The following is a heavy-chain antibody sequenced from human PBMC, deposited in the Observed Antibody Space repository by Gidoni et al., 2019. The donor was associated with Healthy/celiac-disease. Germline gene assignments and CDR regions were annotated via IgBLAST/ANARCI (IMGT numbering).Heavy chain of an antibody. D-gene: IGHD5-12*01. Sequence: EVQLVESGGGVVQPGGSLRLSCAASGFTFDDYAMHWVRQAPGKGLEWVSLISGDGGSTYYADSLKGRFTISRDNSKNSLYLQMNSLRTEDTALYYCAKGKRWLQPYYFDYWGQGTLVTVSS. V-gene: IGHV3-43*02. J-gene: IGHJ4*02. CDR3: AKGKRWLQPYYFDY. CDR2: ISGDGGST. CDR1: GFTFDDYA.